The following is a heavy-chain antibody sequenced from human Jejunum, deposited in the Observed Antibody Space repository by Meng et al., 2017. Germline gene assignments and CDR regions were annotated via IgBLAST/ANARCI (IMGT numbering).Heavy chain of an antibody. Sequence: GESLKISCAASGFTFSSHTLSWVRQAPGKGLEWVSSISVSTSSTYYTDSVKGRFTISRNNSKNTLYLQMDSLRAEDTAVYYCAKLTTNWGQGTLVTVFS. CDR1: GFTFSSHT. J-gene: IGHJ4*02. CDR3: AKLTTN. CDR2: ISVSTSST. D-gene: IGHD1-14*01. V-gene: IGHV3-23*01.